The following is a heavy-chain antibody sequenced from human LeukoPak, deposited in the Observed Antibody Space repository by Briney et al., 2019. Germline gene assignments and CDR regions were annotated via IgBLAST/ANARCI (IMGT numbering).Heavy chain of an antibody. CDR1: GGSFSGYY. Sequence: SETLSLTCAVYGGSFSGYYWGWIRQPPGKGLEWIGEINHSGSTNYNPSLKSRVTISVDTSKNQFSLKLSSVTAADTAVYYCAREVITTSAFDIWGQGTMVTVSS. J-gene: IGHJ3*02. CDR3: AREVITTSAFDI. CDR2: INHSGST. D-gene: IGHD3-22*01. V-gene: IGHV4-34*01.